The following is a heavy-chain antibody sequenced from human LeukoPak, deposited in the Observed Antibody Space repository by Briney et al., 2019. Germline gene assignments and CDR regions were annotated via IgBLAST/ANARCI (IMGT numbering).Heavy chain of an antibody. V-gene: IGHV3-74*01. CDR1: GFTFSSYW. CDR2: ISSDGSSI. J-gene: IGHJ4*02. Sequence: PGGSLRLSCAASGFTFSSYWMHWVRQAPGKGLVWVSRISSDGSSISYANSVKGRFTISRDNAKNTLYLPMNSLRAEDTAVYYCARDSYYYGSGSSHCLDYWGQGTLVTVSS. CDR3: ARDSYYYGSGSSHCLDY. D-gene: IGHD3-10*01.